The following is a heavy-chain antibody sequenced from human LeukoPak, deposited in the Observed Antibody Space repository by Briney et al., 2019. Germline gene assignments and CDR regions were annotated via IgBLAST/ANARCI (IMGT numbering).Heavy chain of an antibody. D-gene: IGHD3-10*01. CDR2: IWYDESNK. CDR3: ARVWYGSGSYYLDY. Sequence: GGSLRLSCAASGFTFSSYGMHWVRQAPGKGLEWVAVIWYDESNKYYADSVKGRFAIFRDNSKNTLYLQTNSLRVEDTAVYFCARVWYGSGSYYLDYWGQGTLVTVSS. J-gene: IGHJ4*02. V-gene: IGHV3-33*08. CDR1: GFTFSSYG.